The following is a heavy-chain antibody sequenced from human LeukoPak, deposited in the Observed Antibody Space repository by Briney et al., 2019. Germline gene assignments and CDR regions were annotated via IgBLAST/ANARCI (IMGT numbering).Heavy chain of an antibody. D-gene: IGHD3-10*01. Sequence: SETLSLTCTVSGDSISSYYWSWIRQPPGKGLEWIGYIYYSGSTNYNPSLKSRVTISVDTSKNQFSLKLSSMTAADTAVYYWARNVVPYGSGSSAIGYWGQGTLITVSS. CDR1: GDSISSYY. J-gene: IGHJ4*02. CDR3: ARNVVPYGSGSSAIGY. V-gene: IGHV4-59*01. CDR2: IYYSGST.